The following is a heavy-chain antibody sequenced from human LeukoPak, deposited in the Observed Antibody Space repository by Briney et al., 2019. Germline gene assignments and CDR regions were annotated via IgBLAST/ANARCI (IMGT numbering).Heavy chain of an antibody. CDR2: VSYSGST. CDR1: GGPMSIYY. CDR3: ASLSRVAGTFSEFLF. Sequence: NPSEPLSLTCSVAGGPMSIYYWSWIRQPPAKGLEWIGYVSYSGSTTYNPSLKSRVTISVDTSKNHFSLKLSSVTAADTAVYYCASLSRVAGTFSEFLFWGQGTLVTVSS. J-gene: IGHJ4*02. D-gene: IGHD1-7*01. V-gene: IGHV4-59*01.